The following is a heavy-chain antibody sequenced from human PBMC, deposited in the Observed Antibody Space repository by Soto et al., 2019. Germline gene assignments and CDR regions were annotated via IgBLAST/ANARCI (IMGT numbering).Heavy chain of an antibody. V-gene: IGHV1-69*02. D-gene: IGHD3-10*01. CDR3: ARFRGSYGMDV. Sequence: QVQLVQSGAEVKKPGSSVKVSCKASGGTFSSYTISWVRQAPGQGLEWMGRIIPILGIANYAQKFQGRVTMTADKSTSTAYRERSSLRSEDMAVYYCARFRGSYGMDVWGQGTTVTVSS. J-gene: IGHJ6*02. CDR2: IIPILGIA. CDR1: GGTFSSYT.